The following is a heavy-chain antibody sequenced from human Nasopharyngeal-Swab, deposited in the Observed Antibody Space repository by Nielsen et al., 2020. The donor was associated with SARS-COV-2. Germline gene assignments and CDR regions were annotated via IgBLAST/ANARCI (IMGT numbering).Heavy chain of an antibody. V-gene: IGHV3-23*01. D-gene: IGHD2-8*02. CDR1: AFTLVYYS. CDR2: ISSSGNT. Sequence: LRLSCDVSAFTLVYYSMNWVRQAPGKGPEWVATISSSGNTHYSDSAKGRFSISTDKSKIAFYLQMTSLRAEDTALYYCALWSQNHFDYWGRGTQVTVSS. CDR3: ALWSQNHFDY. J-gene: IGHJ4*02.